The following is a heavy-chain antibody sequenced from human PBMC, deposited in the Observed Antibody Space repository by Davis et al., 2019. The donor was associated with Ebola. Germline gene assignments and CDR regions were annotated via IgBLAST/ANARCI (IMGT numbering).Heavy chain of an antibody. V-gene: IGHV3-15*01. CDR2: IKSKTDGGTT. CDR1: GFTFSNAW. D-gene: IGHD3-3*01. J-gene: IGHJ6*02. Sequence: PGGSLRLSCAASGFTFSNAWMSWVRQAPGKGLEWVGRIKSKTDGGTTDYAAPVKGRFTISRDDSKNTLYLQMNSLKTEDTAVYYCTTGNDFGVVIDYYGMDVWGQGTTVTVSS. CDR3: TTGNDFGVVIDYYGMDV.